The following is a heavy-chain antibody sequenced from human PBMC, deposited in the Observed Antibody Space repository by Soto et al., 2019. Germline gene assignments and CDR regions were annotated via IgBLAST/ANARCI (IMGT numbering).Heavy chain of an antibody. D-gene: IGHD6-19*01. J-gene: IGHJ1*01. Sequence: GGSLRLSCAASGFTFSSYGMHWVRQAPGKGLEWVAVIWYDGSNKYYADSVKGRFTISRDNSKNTLYLQMNSLRAEDTAVYYCARDRIAVAGNPEYFQHWGQGTLVTVSS. CDR2: IWYDGSNK. CDR1: GFTFSSYG. V-gene: IGHV3-33*01. CDR3: ARDRIAVAGNPEYFQH.